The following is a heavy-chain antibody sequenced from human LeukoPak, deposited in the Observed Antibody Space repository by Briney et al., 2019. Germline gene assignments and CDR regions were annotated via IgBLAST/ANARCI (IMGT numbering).Heavy chain of an antibody. CDR3: ARDYGDY. V-gene: IGHV3-48*01. D-gene: IGHD4-17*01. CDR2: ISSDSGTI. J-gene: IGHJ4*02. CDR1: GLTFSTYS. Sequence: PGGSLRLSCGASGLTFSTYSMNWVRQAPGKGLEWVSYISSDSGTIYYADSVKGRFTISRDNAKNSLYLQMNSLRAEDTAVYYCARDYGDYWGQGTLVTVSS.